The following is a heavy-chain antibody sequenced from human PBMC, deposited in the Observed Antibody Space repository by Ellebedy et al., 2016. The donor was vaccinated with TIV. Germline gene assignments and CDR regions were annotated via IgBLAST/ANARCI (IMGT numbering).Heavy chain of an antibody. J-gene: IGHJ4*02. V-gene: IGHV1-18*01. CDR3: ARVVGATPLDY. Sequence: ASVKVSXXASGYTFTSYGISWVRQAPGQGLEWMGWISAYNGNTNYAQKLQGRVTMTTDTSTSTAYMELSSLRSEDTAVYYCARVVGATPLDYWGQGTLVTVSS. D-gene: IGHD1-26*01. CDR1: GYTFTSYG. CDR2: ISAYNGNT.